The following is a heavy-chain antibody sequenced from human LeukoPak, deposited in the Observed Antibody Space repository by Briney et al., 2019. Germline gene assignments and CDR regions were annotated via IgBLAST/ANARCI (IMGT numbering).Heavy chain of an antibody. CDR2: ISGSGGST. J-gene: IGHJ4*02. V-gene: IGHV3-23*01. CDR3: AKGDCSSTSCYRGLRFLEWLSPAYFDY. D-gene: IGHD2-2*02. Sequence: GGSLRLSCAASGFTFSSYAMSWVRQAPGKGLEWVSAISGSGGSTYYADSVRGRFTISRDNSKNTLYLQMNSLRAEDTAVYYCAKGDCSSTSCYRGLRFLEWLSPAYFDYWGQGTLVAVSS. CDR1: GFTFSSYA.